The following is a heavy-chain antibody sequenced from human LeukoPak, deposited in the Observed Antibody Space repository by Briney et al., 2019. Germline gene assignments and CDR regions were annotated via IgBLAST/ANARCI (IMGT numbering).Heavy chain of an antibody. V-gene: IGHV3-30*18. CDR3: AKDDSSGYYGY. J-gene: IGHJ4*02. D-gene: IGHD3-22*01. Sequence: GGSLRLSCAASGFTFSSYGMHWVRQAPGKALEWVAVISYDGSNKYYADSVKGRFTISRDNSKNTLYLQMNSLRAEDTAVYYCAKDDSSGYYGYWGQGTLVTVSS. CDR2: ISYDGSNK. CDR1: GFTFSSYG.